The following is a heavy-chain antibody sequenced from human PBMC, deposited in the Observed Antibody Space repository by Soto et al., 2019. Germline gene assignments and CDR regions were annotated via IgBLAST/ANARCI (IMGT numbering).Heavy chain of an antibody. Sequence: QVQLVDSGGGVVQPGRSLRLSCTASGFTFNNFGFHWVRQAPGKGLEWVAVISYDGGVKYYADSVKGRVTISRDDSKNTVHLQMSSLRADDTAVYYCARDLAAYIDYLFFDSAGYGMDVWGQGTTVTVS. CDR3: ARDLAAYIDYLFFDSAGYGMDV. CDR2: ISYDGGVK. J-gene: IGHJ6*02. V-gene: IGHV3-30*03. D-gene: IGHD4-4*01. CDR1: GFTFNNFG.